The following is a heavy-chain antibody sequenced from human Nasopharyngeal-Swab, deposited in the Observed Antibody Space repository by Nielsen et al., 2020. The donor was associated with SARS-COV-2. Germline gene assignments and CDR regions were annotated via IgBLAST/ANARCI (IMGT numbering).Heavy chain of an antibody. D-gene: IGHD2-2*01. CDR3: ARRGYCSSTSCYHSDY. J-gene: IGHJ4*02. Sequence: SETLSLTCTVSGGSISSYYWSWIRQPPGKGLEWIGYIYYSGSTNYNPSLKSRVTMSVDTSKNQFSLKLSSVTAADTAVYYCARRGYCSSTSCYHSDYWGQGTLVSVSS. CDR1: GGSISSYY. V-gene: IGHV4-59*08. CDR2: IYYSGST.